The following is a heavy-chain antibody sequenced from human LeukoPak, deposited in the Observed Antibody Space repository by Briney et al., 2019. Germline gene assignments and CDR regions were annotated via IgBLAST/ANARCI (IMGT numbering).Heavy chain of an antibody. CDR2: IYGDGST. CDR3: ARGFGELSLGWFDP. CDR1: GFSVSHNY. J-gene: IGHJ5*02. V-gene: IGHV3-53*01. Sequence: PGGSLRLSCLVSGFSVSHNYVAWVRQAPGKGLDWVSNIYGDGSTNYADSVKGRFTISRDNAKNTLYLQMNTLRAEDTAVYYCARGFGELSLGWFDPWGQGTLVTVSS. D-gene: IGHD3-10*01.